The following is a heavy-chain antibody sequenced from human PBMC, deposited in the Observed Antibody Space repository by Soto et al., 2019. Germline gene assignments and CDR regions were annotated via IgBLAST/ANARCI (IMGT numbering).Heavy chain of an antibody. CDR3: ARALKTVPAALNQLFDP. CDR1: GYTFTGYY. CDR2: INPNSGGT. J-gene: IGHJ5*02. D-gene: IGHD2-2*01. Sequence: ASVKVSCKASGYTFTGYYMHWVRQAPGQGLEWMGWINPNSGGTNYAQKFQGRVTMTRDTSISTAYMELSRLRSDDTAVYYCARALKTVPAALNQLFDPWGQGTLGTVSS. V-gene: IGHV1-2*02.